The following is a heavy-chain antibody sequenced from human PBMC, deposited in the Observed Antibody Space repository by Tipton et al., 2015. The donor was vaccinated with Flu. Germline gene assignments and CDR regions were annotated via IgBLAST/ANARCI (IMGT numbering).Heavy chain of an antibody. D-gene: IGHD1-26*01. Sequence: QLVQSGGVAVQPGGSLRLSCAASGLTFDGYDMHWVRQAPGKGLEWVSVISWDGGSTFYADSVRGRFTVSRDNSENSLYLQMSSLRAEDTALYYCATEVAWQGGGYYGMDVWGQGTTVTVSS. CDR1: GLTFDGYD. CDR3: ATEVAWQGGGYYGMDV. CDR2: ISWDGGST. J-gene: IGHJ6*02. V-gene: IGHV3-43D*03.